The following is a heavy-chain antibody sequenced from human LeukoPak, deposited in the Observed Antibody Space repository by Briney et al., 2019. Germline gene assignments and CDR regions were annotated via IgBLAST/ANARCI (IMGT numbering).Heavy chain of an antibody. D-gene: IGHD3-9*01. J-gene: IGHJ6*03. Sequence: ASVKVSCKAFGYTFTSNYMHWVRQAPGQGPEWMGVISPSGGSTTYAQKFQGRVTLTRDMSTSTDYLELSSLRSEDTAVYYCARVKKDYDILTGYYSHYYYYMDVWGKGTTVTVSS. V-gene: IGHV1-46*01. CDR2: ISPSGGST. CDR3: ARVKKDYDILTGYYSHYYYYMDV. CDR1: GYTFTSNY.